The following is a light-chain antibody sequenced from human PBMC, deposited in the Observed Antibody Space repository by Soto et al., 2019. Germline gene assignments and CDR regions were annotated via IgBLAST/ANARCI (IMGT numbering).Light chain of an antibody. CDR3: QHYNSYSLT. Sequence: DIQMTQSPSTLSASVGDRVTSTCRASQSISSWLAWYQQKPGKAPKLLIYKASSLESGVPSRFSGSGSGTEFTLTISSLQPDDFATYYCQHYNSYSLTFGQGTRLEIK. V-gene: IGKV1-5*03. CDR1: QSISSW. CDR2: KAS. J-gene: IGKJ5*01.